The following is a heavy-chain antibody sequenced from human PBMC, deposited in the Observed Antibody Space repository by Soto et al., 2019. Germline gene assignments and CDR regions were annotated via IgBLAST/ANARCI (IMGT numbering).Heavy chain of an antibody. J-gene: IGHJ4*02. CDR1: GFSFSDYY. CDR3: AVGY. Sequence: VGSLRLSCAASGFSFSDYYMSWFGQAPGKGLEWVSYISGSSGYTNYADSVKGRFTISRDNAKNSLYLQMNSLRVEDTAVYFCAVGYLGQGTLVTVSS. V-gene: IGHV3-11*06. CDR2: ISGSSGYT.